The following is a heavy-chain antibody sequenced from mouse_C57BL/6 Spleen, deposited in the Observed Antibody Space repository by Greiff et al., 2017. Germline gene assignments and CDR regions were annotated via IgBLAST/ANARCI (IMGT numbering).Heavy chain of an antibody. V-gene: IGHV1-26*01. J-gene: IGHJ3*01. CDR1: GYTFTDYY. Sequence: VQLQQSGPELVKPGASVKISCKASGYTFTDYYMNWVKQSHGKSLEWIGDINPNNGGTSYNQKFKGKATLTVYQSSSTVYMELRSLTSEDAAVYYCARNYGSRPWFAYWGQGTLVTVSA. D-gene: IGHD1-1*01. CDR3: ARNYGSRPWFAY. CDR2: INPNNGGT.